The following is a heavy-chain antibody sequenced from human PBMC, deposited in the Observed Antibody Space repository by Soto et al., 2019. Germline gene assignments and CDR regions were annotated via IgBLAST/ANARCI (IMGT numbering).Heavy chain of an antibody. CDR2: LHSSGST. CDR1: GGSISSGDYY. D-gene: IGHD3-10*01. J-gene: IGHJ6*02. CDR3: ARDFRYYYYGIDV. Sequence: PSETLSLTCTVSGGSISSGDYYWSWIRQPPGNGLEWIGYLHSSGSTYYNPSLKSRVTISIDTSKNQFSLKLSSVTAADTAVYYCARDFRYYYYGIDVWGQGTTVTVSS. V-gene: IGHV4-30-4*01.